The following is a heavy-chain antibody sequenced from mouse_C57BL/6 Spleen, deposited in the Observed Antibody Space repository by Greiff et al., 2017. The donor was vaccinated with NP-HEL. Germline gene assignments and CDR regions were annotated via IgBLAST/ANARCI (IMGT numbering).Heavy chain of an antibody. CDR2: ISSGSSTI. CDR3: ERGDTVYYGNYVGAY. D-gene: IGHD2-1*01. Sequence: EVQRVESGGGLVKPGGSLKLSCAASGFTFSDYGMHWVRQAPEKGLEWVAYISSGSSTIYYADTVKGRFTISRDNAKNTLFLQMASLRSEDTAMYYCERGDTVYYGNYVGAYWGQGARVTVSA. V-gene: IGHV5-17*01. CDR1: GFTFSDYG. J-gene: IGHJ3*01.